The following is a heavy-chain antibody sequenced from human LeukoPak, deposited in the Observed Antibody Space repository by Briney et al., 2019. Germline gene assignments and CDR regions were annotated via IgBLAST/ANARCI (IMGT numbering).Heavy chain of an antibody. Sequence: SVKVSCKASGGTFSRHTISWVRQSPGQGLEWMGGITPMFGTSNYAQKFQGRVTITADESTSTAYMELSSLRSEDTAVYYCAVGGATGGFDYWGQGTLVTVSS. CDR1: GGTFSRHT. CDR2: ITPMFGTS. J-gene: IGHJ4*02. V-gene: IGHV1-69*01. CDR3: AVGGATGGFDY. D-gene: IGHD1-26*01.